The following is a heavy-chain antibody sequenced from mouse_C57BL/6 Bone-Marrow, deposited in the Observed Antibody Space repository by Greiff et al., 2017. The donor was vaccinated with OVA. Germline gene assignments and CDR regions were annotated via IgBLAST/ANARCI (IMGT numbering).Heavy chain of an antibody. Sequence: VQLKESGAELARPGASVKLSCKASGYTFTSYGISWVKQRTGQGLEWIGEIYPRSGNTYYNEKFKGKATLTADKSSRTAYMELRSLTSEDAAVYFCARELKDAMDYWGQGTSVTVSS. CDR1: GYTFTSYG. J-gene: IGHJ4*01. D-gene: IGHD1-3*01. V-gene: IGHV1-81*01. CDR2: IYPRSGNT. CDR3: ARELKDAMDY.